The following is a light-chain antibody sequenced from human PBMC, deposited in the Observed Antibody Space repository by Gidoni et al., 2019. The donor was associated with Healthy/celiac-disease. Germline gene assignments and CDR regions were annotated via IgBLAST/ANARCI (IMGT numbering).Light chain of an antibody. CDR2: WAS. CDR1: QSVLYSSNNKNY. CDR3: QQYYSTLYT. V-gene: IGKV4-1*01. J-gene: IGKJ2*01. Sequence: DIVMTQSPDSLVGSLGEWAIINCKSSQSVLYSSNNKNYLAWYQQKPGQPPKLLIYWASTRESGVPDRFSGSGSGTDFTLTISSLQAEDVAVYYCQQYYSTLYTFGQGTKLEIK.